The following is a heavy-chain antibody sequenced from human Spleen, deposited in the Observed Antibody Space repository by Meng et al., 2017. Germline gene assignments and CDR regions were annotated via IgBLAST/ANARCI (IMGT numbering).Heavy chain of an antibody. CDR1: GGTFSSYA. V-gene: IGHV1-69*06. D-gene: IGHD6-13*01. CDR3: ARAQQLGRWRFDY. J-gene: IGHJ4*02. CDR2: IIPIFGTA. Sequence: SVKVSCKASGGTFSSYAISWVRQAPGQGLEWMGGIIPIFGTANYAQKFQGRVTITADKSTSTAYMELSSLRSEDTAVYYCARAQQLGRWRFDYWGQGTRVTVSS.